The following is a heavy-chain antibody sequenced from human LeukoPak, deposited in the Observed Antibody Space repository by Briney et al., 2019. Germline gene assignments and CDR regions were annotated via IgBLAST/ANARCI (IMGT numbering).Heavy chain of an antibody. D-gene: IGHD3-9*01. CDR3: AKWGDYDVLTGYYVSDF. V-gene: IGHV3-23*01. CDR1: GFIFSNYA. CDR2: ISGRSNNT. J-gene: IGHJ4*02. Sequence: GGSLRLSCAASGFIFSNYAMYWVRQAPGKGLEWVSAISGRSNNTYYADSVKGRFTLSRDSSKNTLYLQMNSLRADDTAVYYCAKWGDYDVLTGYYVSDFWGQGTLVTVSS.